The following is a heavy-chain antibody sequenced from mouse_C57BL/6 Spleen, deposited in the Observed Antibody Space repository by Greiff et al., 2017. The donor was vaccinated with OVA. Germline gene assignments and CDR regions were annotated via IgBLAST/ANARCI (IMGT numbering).Heavy chain of an antibody. J-gene: IGHJ3*01. CDR1: GYTFTSYW. V-gene: IGHV1-55*01. CDR2: IYPGSGST. CDR3: ARSEDYVFAY. Sequence: VQLQESGAELAKPGASVKMSCKASGYTFTSYWITWVKQRPGQGLEWIGDIYPGSGSTNYNEKFKSKATLTVDTSSSTAYMQLSSLTSEDSAVYYCARSEDYVFAYWGQGTLVTVSA. D-gene: IGHD2-4*01.